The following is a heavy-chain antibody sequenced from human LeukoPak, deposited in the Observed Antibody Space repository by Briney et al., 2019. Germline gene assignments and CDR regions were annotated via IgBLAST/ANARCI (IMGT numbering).Heavy chain of an antibody. CDR1: GGSISSYY. CDR2: IYYSGST. D-gene: IGHD3-3*01. Sequence: SETLSLTCTVSGGSISSYYWSWIRQPPGKGLEWIGYIYYSGSTNYNPSLKSRVTMSVDTSKNQFSLKLSSVTAADTAVYYCAKAYYDFWSGYNYYYMDVWGKGTTVTVSS. V-gene: IGHV4-59*01. J-gene: IGHJ6*03. CDR3: AKAYYDFWSGYNYYYMDV.